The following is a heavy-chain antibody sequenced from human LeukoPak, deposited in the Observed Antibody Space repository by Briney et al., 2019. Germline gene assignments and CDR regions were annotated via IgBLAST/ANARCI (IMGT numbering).Heavy chain of an antibody. V-gene: IGHV3-21*01. Sequence: GGSLRLSCAASGFTFTTYSMNWVRQAPWKGREWVSSINSRGNYIYYADSVKGRFTISRDNTKNSLYLQMNSLRAEDTAVYYCARDEGSSSWYGGLDYWGQGALVTVSS. D-gene: IGHD6-13*01. CDR2: INSRGNYI. CDR1: GFTFTTYS. CDR3: ARDEGSSSWYGGLDY. J-gene: IGHJ4*02.